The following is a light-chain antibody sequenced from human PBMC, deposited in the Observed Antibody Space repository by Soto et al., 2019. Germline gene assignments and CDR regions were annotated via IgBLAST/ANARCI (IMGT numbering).Light chain of an antibody. CDR1: QDITTY. CDR3: QQYDTIQYT. CDR2: GAS. J-gene: IGKJ2*01. V-gene: IGKV1-33*01. Sequence: DIQMTQSPSSLSASVGDRVTITCQASQDITTYLNWFQQKPGKAPKLLIYGASNLETGVPSRFSGSGSGTDFTLAISSLQPEDIATYYCQQYDTIQYTFGQGTKLEIK.